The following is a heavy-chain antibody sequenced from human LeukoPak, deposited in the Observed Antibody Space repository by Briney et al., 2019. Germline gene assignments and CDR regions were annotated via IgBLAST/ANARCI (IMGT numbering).Heavy chain of an antibody. CDR2: IYYSGST. J-gene: IGHJ4*02. Sequence: SETLSLTCTVSGGSISSGGYYWRWIRQHPGKGLEWIGYIYYSGSTYYNPSLKSRVTISVDTSKNQFSLKLSSVTAADTAVYYCARDVGGDYAFDYWGQGTLVTVSS. V-gene: IGHV4-31*03. CDR3: ARDVGGDYAFDY. D-gene: IGHD4-17*01. CDR1: GGSISSGGYY.